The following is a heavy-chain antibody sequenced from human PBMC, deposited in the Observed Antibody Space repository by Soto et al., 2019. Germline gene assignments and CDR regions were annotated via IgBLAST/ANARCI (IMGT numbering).Heavy chain of an antibody. V-gene: IGHV4-59*01. CDR1: GGSISSYY. Sequence: PSETLSLTCTVSGGSISSYYWSWIRQPPGKGLEWIGYIYYSGSTNYNPSLKSRVTISVDTSKNQFSLKLSSVTAADTAVYYCASHRAYNSSWFFSYWGRGTLVTVSS. D-gene: IGHD6-13*01. CDR2: IYYSGST. J-gene: IGHJ4*02. CDR3: ASHRAYNSSWFFSY.